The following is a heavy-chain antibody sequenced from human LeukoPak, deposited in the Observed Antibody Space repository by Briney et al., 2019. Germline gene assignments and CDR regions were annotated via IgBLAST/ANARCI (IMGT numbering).Heavy chain of an antibody. CDR3: ARHETTYNWFDP. CDR2: IYYSGST. D-gene: IGHD1-1*01. Sequence: SSETLSLTCTVSGGSISSSSYYWGWIRQPPGKGLEWIGSIYYSGSTYYNPSLKSRVTISVDTSKNQFSLKLSSVTAADTAVYYCARHETTYNWFDPWGQGTLVTVSS. J-gene: IGHJ5*02. CDR1: GGSISSSSYY. V-gene: IGHV4-39*01.